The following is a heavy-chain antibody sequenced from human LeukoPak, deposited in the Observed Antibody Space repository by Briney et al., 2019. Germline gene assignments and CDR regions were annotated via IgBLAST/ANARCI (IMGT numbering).Heavy chain of an antibody. V-gene: IGHV4-39*01. Sequence: PSETLSLTCTVSGGSISSSSYYWGWIRQPPGKGLEWIGSIYYSGSTYYNPSLKSRVTISVDTSKNQFSLKLSSVTAADTAVYYCARQGPMIVVVPAASLDYWGQGTLVTVSS. J-gene: IGHJ4*02. CDR2: IYYSGST. D-gene: IGHD2-2*01. CDR3: ARQGPMIVVVPAASLDY. CDR1: GGSISSSSYY.